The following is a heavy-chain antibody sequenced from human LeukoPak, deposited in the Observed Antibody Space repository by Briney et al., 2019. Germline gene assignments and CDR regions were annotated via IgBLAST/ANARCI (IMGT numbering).Heavy chain of an antibody. Sequence: GGSLRLSCAASGFTFSSYAMSWVRQAPGKGLEWVSSISCSGGSTYYADSVKGRFTISRDNSKNTLYLQMNSLRAEDTAVYYCASISHIVVVTAIAGVDAFDIWGQGTMVTVSS. D-gene: IGHD2-21*02. J-gene: IGHJ3*02. CDR3: ASISHIVVVTAIAGVDAFDI. CDR2: ISCSGGST. V-gene: IGHV3-23*01. CDR1: GFTFSSYA.